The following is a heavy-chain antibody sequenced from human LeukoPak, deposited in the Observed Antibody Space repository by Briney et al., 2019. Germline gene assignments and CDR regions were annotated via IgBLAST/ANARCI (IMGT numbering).Heavy chain of an antibody. CDR3: ARALPPDGMDV. J-gene: IGHJ6*02. Sequence: GASLRLSCAASGFTFSSYDMHWVRQATGKGLEWVSAIGTAGDTYYPGSVKGRFTISRENAMNSLYLQMNSLRAGDTAVYYCARALPPDGMDVWGQGTTVTVSS. CDR2: IGTAGDT. V-gene: IGHV3-13*01. CDR1: GFTFSSYD.